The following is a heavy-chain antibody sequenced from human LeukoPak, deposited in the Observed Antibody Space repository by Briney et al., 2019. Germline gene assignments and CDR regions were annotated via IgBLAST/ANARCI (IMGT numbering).Heavy chain of an antibody. V-gene: IGHV3-23*01. CDR2: IYENGGTT. J-gene: IGHJ4*02. CDR3: AKSYNGYESKPDY. D-gene: IGHD5-12*01. CDR1: GFTFRSHA. Sequence: GSLRLSCVGSGFTFRSHAMSWVRQAPEKGLEFVSGIYENGGTTYYADSVKGRFSISRDNSKITLYLQMNSLRAEDTAVYYCAKSYNGYESKPDYWGQGTLVTVSS.